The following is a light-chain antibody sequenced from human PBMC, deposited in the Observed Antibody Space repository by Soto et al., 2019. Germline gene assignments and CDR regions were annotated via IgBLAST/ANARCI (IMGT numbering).Light chain of an antibody. CDR2: RVS. Sequence: DVVLTQSPLALPVTLGQPASISCRSSQSLVYSDGNTYLNWFHQRPGQSPRRLIYRVSNRDSGVPERFSGSGSGTDFTLKISRVEAEDVGIYYCRQGTHWPPITFAPGTKVDIK. CDR3: RQGTHWPPIT. CDR1: QSLVYSDGNTY. J-gene: IGKJ3*01. V-gene: IGKV2-30*01.